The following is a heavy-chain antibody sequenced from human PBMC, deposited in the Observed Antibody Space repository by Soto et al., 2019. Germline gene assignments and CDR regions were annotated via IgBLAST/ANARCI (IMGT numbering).Heavy chain of an antibody. Sequence: PGGSLRLSCSASGFTFSSYAMHWVRQAPGKGLEYVSAISSNGGSTYYADSVKGRFTISRDNSKNTLYLQMSSLRAEDTAVYYCARDRSRDGYHPNWFYYYGMDVWGQGTMVTVSS. D-gene: IGHD5-12*01. CDR2: ISSNGGST. CDR3: ARDRSRDGYHPNWFYYYGMDV. J-gene: IGHJ6*02. V-gene: IGHV3-64D*06. CDR1: GFTFSSYA.